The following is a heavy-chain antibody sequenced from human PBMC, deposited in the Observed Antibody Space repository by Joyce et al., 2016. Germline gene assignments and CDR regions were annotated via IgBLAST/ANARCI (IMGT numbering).Heavy chain of an antibody. D-gene: IGHD6-13*01. V-gene: IGHV5-51*01. J-gene: IGHJ4*02. Sequence: ISGKGPEWMGIIHPGDSDTRYSPSFQGQVSMSVDRAITTAYLQWGSLKASDTARYFCTRFAGDVNVWYAGDDYWGQGTLVTVSS. CDR2: IHPGDSDT. CDR3: TRFAGDVNVWYAGDDY.